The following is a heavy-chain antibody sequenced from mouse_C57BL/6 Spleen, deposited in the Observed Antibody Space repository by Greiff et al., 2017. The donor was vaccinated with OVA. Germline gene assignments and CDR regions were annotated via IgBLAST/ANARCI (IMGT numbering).Heavy chain of an antibody. Sequence: EVQLQESGPGMVKPSQSLSLTCTVTGYSITSGYDWHWIRHFPGNKLEWMGYISYSGSTNYNPSLKSRISITHDTSKNHFFLKLNSVTTEDTATYYCARGDSNYEAWFAYWGQGTLVTVSA. CDR2: ISYSGST. CDR3: ARGDSNYEAWFAY. V-gene: IGHV3-1*01. J-gene: IGHJ3*01. D-gene: IGHD2-5*01. CDR1: GYSITSGYD.